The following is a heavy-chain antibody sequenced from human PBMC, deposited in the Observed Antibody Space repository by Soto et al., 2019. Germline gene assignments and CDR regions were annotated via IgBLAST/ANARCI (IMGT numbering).Heavy chain of an antibody. D-gene: IGHD3-22*01. CDR3: ARDRRYYHSSGYPRY. Sequence: GGSLRLSCAASGFTFSSYAMHWVRQAPGKGLEWVAVISYDGSNKYYADSVKGRFTISRDNSKNTLYLQMNSLRAEDTAVYYCARDRRYYHSSGYPRYWGQGTLVTVSS. V-gene: IGHV3-30-3*01. CDR1: GFTFSSYA. J-gene: IGHJ4*02. CDR2: ISYDGSNK.